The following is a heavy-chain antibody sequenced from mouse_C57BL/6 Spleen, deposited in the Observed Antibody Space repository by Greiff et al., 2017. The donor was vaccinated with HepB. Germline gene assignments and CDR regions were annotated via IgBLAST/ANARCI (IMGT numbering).Heavy chain of an antibody. CDR3: ARYYGSSSSCFDV. CDR2: IDPSDSYT. J-gene: IGHJ1*03. V-gene: IGHV1-59*01. D-gene: IGHD1-1*01. CDR1: GYTFTSYW. Sequence: QVQLQQPGAELVRPGTSVKLSCKASGYTFTSYWMHWVKQRPGQGLEWIGVIDPSDSYTNYNQKFKGKATLTVDTSSSTAYMQLSSLTSEDSAVYYCARYYGSSSSCFDVWGTGTTVTVSS.